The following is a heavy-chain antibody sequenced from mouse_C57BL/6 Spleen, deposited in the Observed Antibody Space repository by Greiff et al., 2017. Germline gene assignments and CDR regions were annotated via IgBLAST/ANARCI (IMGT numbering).Heavy chain of an antibody. J-gene: IGHJ2*01. CDR1: GYTFTSYW. D-gene: IGHD1-1*01. V-gene: IGHV1-69*01. CDR3: AVYYGSSFPHFDY. CDR2: IDPSDSYT. Sequence: QVQLQQPGAELVMPGASVKLSCKASGYTFTSYWMHWVKQRPGQGLEWIGEIDPSDSYTNYNQKFKGKSTLTVDKSSSTAYMQLSSLTSDDSAVYYCAVYYGSSFPHFDYWGQGTTLTVSS.